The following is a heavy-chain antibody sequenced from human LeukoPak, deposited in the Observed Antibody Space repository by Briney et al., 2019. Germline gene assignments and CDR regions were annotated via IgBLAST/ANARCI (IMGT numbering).Heavy chain of an antibody. J-gene: IGHJ3*02. V-gene: IGHV4-34*01. CDR3: ARGRQWRSRCNFDI. CDR1: GGSFSGYY. CDR2: INHSGST. D-gene: IGHD2-8*01. Sequence: PSETLSLTCAVYGGSFSGYYWSWIRQPPGKGLEWIGEINHSGSTNYNPSLKSRVTISVYTSKNQFSLKLSSVTDADTAVYYCARGRQWRSRCNFDIRGQGTIVTVSS.